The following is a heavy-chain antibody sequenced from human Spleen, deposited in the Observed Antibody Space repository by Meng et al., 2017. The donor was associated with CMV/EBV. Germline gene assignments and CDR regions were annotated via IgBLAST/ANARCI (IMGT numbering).Heavy chain of an antibody. CDR2: ISWNSGSL. Sequence: LSLTCAASGFTYDHYAMHWVRQAPGKGLEWVSGISWNSGSLGYADSVKGRFTISRDNAKNSLYLQMNSLRAEDTALYYCAKDMADLKYCSGGSCYSLLYAFDIWGQGTMVTVSS. D-gene: IGHD2-15*01. J-gene: IGHJ3*02. CDR1: GFTYDHYA. CDR3: AKDMADLKYCSGGSCYSLLYAFDI. V-gene: IGHV3-9*01.